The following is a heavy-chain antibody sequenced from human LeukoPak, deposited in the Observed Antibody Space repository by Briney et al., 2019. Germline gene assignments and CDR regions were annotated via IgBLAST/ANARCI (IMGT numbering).Heavy chain of an antibody. Sequence: GGSLRLSCAASGFTFSSYSMNWVRQAPGKGLEWVSSISSSSSYIYYADSVKGRFTISRDNAKNSLYLQMNSLRAEDTAVYYCARAPYYYDSSGSHDAFDIWGQGTMVTVSS. V-gene: IGHV3-21*01. CDR2: ISSSSSYI. J-gene: IGHJ3*02. CDR3: ARAPYYYDSSGSHDAFDI. CDR1: GFTFSSYS. D-gene: IGHD3-22*01.